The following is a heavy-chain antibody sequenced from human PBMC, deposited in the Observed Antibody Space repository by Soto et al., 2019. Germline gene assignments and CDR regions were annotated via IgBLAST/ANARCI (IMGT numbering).Heavy chain of an antibody. V-gene: IGHV1-69*02. J-gene: IGHJ6*02. CDR1: GGTFSSYT. CDR3: ASFRGSYGMDV. Sequence: QVQLVQSGAEVKKPGSSVKVSCKASGGTFSSYTISWVRQAPGQGLEWMGRIIPILGIANYAQKFQGRVTIAADRSTSAAYVERRSVRSEDTAVYYCASFRGSYGMDVWGQGTTVTVSS. D-gene: IGHD3-10*01. CDR2: IIPILGIA.